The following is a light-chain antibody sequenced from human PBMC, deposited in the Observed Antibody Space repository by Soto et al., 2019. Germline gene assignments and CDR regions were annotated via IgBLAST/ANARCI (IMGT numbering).Light chain of an antibody. V-gene: IGKV3-15*01. Sequence: VLTQSPGTLSLSPGERATLSCRASQSVSSSDFAWYQQKPGQAPRLLIYGASTRATGIPAKFSGGGSGTEFTLTISSLQSEDFAIYYCQQYKNGWTFGQGTKVDIK. CDR2: GAS. CDR3: QQYKNGWT. CDR1: QSVSSSD. J-gene: IGKJ1*01.